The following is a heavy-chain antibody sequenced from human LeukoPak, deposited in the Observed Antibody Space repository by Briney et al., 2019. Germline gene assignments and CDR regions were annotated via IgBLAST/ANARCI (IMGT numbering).Heavy chain of an antibody. V-gene: IGHV4-59*08. CDR3: ARRNYYDSSGYSDPFDI. CDR1: GGSISSYY. D-gene: IGHD3-22*01. CDR2: IYYSGST. J-gene: IGHJ3*02. Sequence: SETLSLTCTVSGGSISSYYWSWIRQPPGKGLEWIGYIYYSGSTNYNPSLKSRVTISVDTSKNQFPLKLRSVHPADTAVYYCARRNYYDSSGYSDPFDIWGQGTMVTVSS.